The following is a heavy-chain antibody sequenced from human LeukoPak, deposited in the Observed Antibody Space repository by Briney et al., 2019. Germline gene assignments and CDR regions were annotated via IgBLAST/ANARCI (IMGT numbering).Heavy chain of an antibody. J-gene: IGHJ4*02. Sequence: GGSLRLSCAASGFIFSSYWMSWVRQAPGKGLEWVANINQGGSEKYYVDSVKGRFTISRDNSKNTHYLQMNGLRSEDTAVYYCARAGLGASADVWGQGTLVTVSS. CDR3: ARAGLGASADV. V-gene: IGHV3-7*01. D-gene: IGHD6-13*01. CDR1: GFIFSSYW. CDR2: INQGGSEK.